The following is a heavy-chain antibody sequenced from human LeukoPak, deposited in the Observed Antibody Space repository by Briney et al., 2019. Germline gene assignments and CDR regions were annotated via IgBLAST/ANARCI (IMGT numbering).Heavy chain of an antibody. J-gene: IGHJ5*02. V-gene: IGHV4-34*01. CDR1: GGSFSGYY. CDR3: AKNDARNYDFWSGYYIGSFDP. CDR2: INHSGST. Sequence: SETLSLTCAVYGGSFSGYYWSWIRQPPGKGLEWIGGINHSGSTNYNPSLKSRVTISVDTSKNQFSLKLSSVTAADTAVYYCAKNDARNYDFWSGYYIGSFDPWGQGTLVTVSS. D-gene: IGHD3-3*01.